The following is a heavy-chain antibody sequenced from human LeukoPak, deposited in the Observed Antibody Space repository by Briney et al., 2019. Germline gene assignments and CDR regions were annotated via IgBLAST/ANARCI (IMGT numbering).Heavy chain of an antibody. CDR1: GFTFSSYS. CDR2: IYSSSSYI. Sequence: GGSLRLSCAASGFTFSSYSMNWVRQAPGKGLEWVSSIYSSSSYIYYADSVKGGFTISRDNAKNSLYLQMNTLRAENTVVYYCARARGVVPAARSLDYWGQGTLVTVSS. V-gene: IGHV3-21*01. CDR3: ARARGVVPAARSLDY. J-gene: IGHJ4*02. D-gene: IGHD2-2*01.